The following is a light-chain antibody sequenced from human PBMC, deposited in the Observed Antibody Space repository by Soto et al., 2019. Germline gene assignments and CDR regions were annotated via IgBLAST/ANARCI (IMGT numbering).Light chain of an antibody. V-gene: IGKV1-5*01. Sequence: DIVMTQSPDSLTVSLGGSATINCRSSQSVLYSSNNKNYLAWYQQKPGTAPKALIYHASNLQSGVPSRFSGSGSGTEFTLTISSLQPDDFATYYCQQYNSYSFGQGTKVDIK. J-gene: IGKJ1*01. CDR2: HAS. CDR3: QQYNSYS. CDR1: QSVLYSSNNKNY.